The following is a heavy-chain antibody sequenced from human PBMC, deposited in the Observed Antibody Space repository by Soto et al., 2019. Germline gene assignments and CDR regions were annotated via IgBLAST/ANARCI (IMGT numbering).Heavy chain of an antibody. J-gene: IGHJ5*02. V-gene: IGHV4-39*01. CDR1: GGSISSSSYF. Sequence: QLQLQESGPGLVKPSETLSLTCTVSGGSISSSSYFWGWIRQPPGKGLEWIGSIYYSGSTYYNPSLQSRVTVSVDTSKNQSSLKLSSVTAAATAVYYCARHPSDFWFDPWGQGTLVTVSS. D-gene: IGHD2-21*02. CDR3: ARHPSDFWFDP. CDR2: IYYSGST.